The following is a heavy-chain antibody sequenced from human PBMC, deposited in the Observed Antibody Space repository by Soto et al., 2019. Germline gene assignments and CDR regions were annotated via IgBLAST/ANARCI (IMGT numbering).Heavy chain of an antibody. CDR2: ISGSGDST. J-gene: IGHJ4*02. CDR3: AKGETIVTHFDY. D-gene: IGHD3-22*01. Sequence: EVQLLESGGGLVQPGGSLRLSCAASGFTFRSCAMSWVRQAPGKGLEWVSSISGSGDSTFYADYVKGRFTISRDNSKNTLYLQMNSLRAEDTAAYYCAKGETIVTHFDYWGQGTLVTVSP. CDR1: GFTFRSCA. V-gene: IGHV3-23*01.